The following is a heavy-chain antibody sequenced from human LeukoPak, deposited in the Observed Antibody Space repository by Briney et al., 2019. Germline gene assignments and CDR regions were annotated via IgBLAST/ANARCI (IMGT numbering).Heavy chain of an antibody. CDR2: ISWNSGSI. D-gene: IGHD6-19*01. Sequence: GGSLRLSCAASGFTFDDYAMHWVRQAPGKGLEWVSGISWNSGSIYYADSVKGRFTISRDNAKYSLYLQMNSLRAEDTAVYYCARASSGWYNWFDPWGQGTLVTVSS. CDR3: ARASSGWYNWFDP. CDR1: GFTFDDYA. V-gene: IGHV3-9*01. J-gene: IGHJ5*02.